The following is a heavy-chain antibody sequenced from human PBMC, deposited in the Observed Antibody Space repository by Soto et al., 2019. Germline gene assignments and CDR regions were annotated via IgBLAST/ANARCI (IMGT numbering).Heavy chain of an antibody. J-gene: IGHJ6*02. V-gene: IGHV1-69*13. CDR3: AGGVITGRREVYYHYGMDV. Sequence: VASVRVSCKASGCTFSSYAISWVRQAPGQGLEWMGGIIPIFGTANYAQKFQGRVTITADESTSTAYMELSSLRSEDTAVYYCAGGVITGRREVYYHYGMDVWGQGTRVTVSS. D-gene: IGHD3-16*01. CDR1: GCTFSSYA. CDR2: IIPIFGTA.